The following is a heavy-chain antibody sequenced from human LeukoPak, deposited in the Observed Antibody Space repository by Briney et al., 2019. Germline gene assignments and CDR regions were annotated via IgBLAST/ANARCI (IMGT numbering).Heavy chain of an antibody. CDR1: GGSTSSYY. V-gene: IGHV4-59*08. CDR2: IYYSGST. D-gene: IGHD2-15*01. CDR3: ATLGGGSYNWFDP. Sequence: PSETLSLTCTVSGGSTSSYYGSWIRQPPEKRLEWIGYIYYSGSTNYNPSLKSQVTISVDTSNNHFSLTLSSGTAADTAVYYCATLGGGSYNWFDPWGQGNLVNVSS. J-gene: IGHJ5*02.